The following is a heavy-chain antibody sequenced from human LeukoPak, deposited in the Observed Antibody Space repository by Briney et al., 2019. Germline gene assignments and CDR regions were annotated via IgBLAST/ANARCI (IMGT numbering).Heavy chain of an antibody. Sequence: PGGSLRLSCAASGFVFSSYWMHWVRQAPGKGLVWVSRIYTDGSYTNYADSVKGRFTISRDNAKNSLYLQMNSLRAEDTAVYYCATGTEETTVVTPCYWGQGTLVTVSS. CDR3: ATGTEETTVVTPCY. CDR2: IYTDGSYT. J-gene: IGHJ4*02. D-gene: IGHD4-23*01. V-gene: IGHV3-74*01. CDR1: GFVFSSYW.